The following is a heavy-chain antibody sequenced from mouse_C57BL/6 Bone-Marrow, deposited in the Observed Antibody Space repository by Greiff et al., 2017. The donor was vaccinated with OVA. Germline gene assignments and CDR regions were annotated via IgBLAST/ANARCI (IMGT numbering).Heavy chain of an antibody. CDR1: GFTFSDYG. D-gene: IGHD1-1*01. CDR2: ISNLAYSI. V-gene: IGHV5-15*01. Sequence: EVNVVESGGGLVQPGGSLKLSCAASGFTFSDYGMAWVRQAPRKGPEWVAFISNLAYSIYYADTVTGRFTISRENAKNTLYLEMSSLRSEDTAMYYCARLDYGSSHWYFDVWGTGTTVTVSS. J-gene: IGHJ1*03. CDR3: ARLDYGSSHWYFDV.